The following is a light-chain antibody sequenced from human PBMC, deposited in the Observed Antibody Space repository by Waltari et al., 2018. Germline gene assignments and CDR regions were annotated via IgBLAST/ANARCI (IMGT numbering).Light chain of an antibody. CDR3: QQSYNAPYT. J-gene: IGKJ2*01. CDR2: GAS. V-gene: IGKV1-39*01. Sequence: DIQMTQSPSSLSASVGDRVNITCRASQGINIYLNWYQQKPGKAPNLLIYGASTLQSGVPSRFSGSGSGTDFTLTISSLQPEDFAIYYCQQSYNAPYTFGQGTNLEIK. CDR1: QGINIY.